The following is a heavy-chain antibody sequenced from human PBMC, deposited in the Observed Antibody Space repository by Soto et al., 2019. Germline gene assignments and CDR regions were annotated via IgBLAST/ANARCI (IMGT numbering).Heavy chain of an antibody. CDR2: IYIGGST. Sequence: PGGSLRLSCAASGITVNSTYMTWVRQAPGKGPEWVSVIYIGGSTYYAESVKGRFTISRDNSKNTLYLEMNSLRVEDTAVYYCAREWSISVAAPGYWGQGTLVTVSS. V-gene: IGHV3-66*02. CDR3: AREWSISVAAPGY. CDR1: GITVNSTY. J-gene: IGHJ4*02. D-gene: IGHD6-19*01.